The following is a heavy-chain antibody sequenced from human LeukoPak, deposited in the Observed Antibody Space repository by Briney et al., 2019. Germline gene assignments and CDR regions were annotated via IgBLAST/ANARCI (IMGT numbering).Heavy chain of an antibody. CDR3: VKRWTGTTIGQQDY. CDR2: ISYDGSNK. CDR1: GFTFSSYV. D-gene: IGHD1-1*01. V-gene: IGHV3-30*18. J-gene: IGHJ4*02. Sequence: SLRLSCAASGFTFSSYVMRGVRQAPAKGLEWVAVISYDGSNKYYADSVKGRFTISRDNSKNTLYLQMNSLRAEDMAVYYCVKRWTGTTIGQQDYWGQGTLVTVSS.